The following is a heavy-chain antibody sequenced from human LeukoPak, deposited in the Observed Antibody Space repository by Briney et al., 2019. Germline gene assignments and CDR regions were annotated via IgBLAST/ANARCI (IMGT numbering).Heavy chain of an antibody. Sequence: SETLSLTCTVSGDSITSSSYYWGWIRQPLGKGLEWIGTISHGGSTYYNPSLKSRVIISVDTSKKQFSLNLTSVTAADTAVYYCARHVSAHYSSFDYWGRGTLVTVSS. V-gene: IGHV4-39*01. CDR2: ISHGGST. CDR1: GDSITSSSYY. CDR3: ARHVSAHYSSFDY. D-gene: IGHD2-15*01. J-gene: IGHJ4*02.